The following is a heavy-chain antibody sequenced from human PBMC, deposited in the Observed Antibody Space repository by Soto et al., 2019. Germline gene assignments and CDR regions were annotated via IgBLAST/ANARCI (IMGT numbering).Heavy chain of an antibody. V-gene: IGHV4-59*08. CDR3: ARNVPEANWFDP. CDR2: IYYSGSI. J-gene: IGHJ5*02. D-gene: IGHD2-2*01. Sequence: SETLSLTCTVSGGSISSYYWSWIRQPPGKGLEWIGYIYYSGSINYNPSLKSRVTISVDTSKNQFSLKLSSVTAADTAVYYCARNVPEANWFDPWGQGTLVTVSS. CDR1: GGSISSYY.